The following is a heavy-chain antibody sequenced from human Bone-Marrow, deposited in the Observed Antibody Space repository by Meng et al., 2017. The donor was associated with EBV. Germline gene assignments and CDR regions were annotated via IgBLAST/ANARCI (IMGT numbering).Heavy chain of an antibody. V-gene: IGHV1-69*01. J-gene: IGHJ4*02. CDR2: LIPMSDAP. CDR1: GGTFRSDA. Sequence: QVQLVQSGAEVKKPGSSVKVSCKTSGGTFRSDAISWVRHAPGQGCEWMGGLIPMSDAPHYAQKFQGRVTITADESTSTHYMDLSGLRSEDTAVYYCASESGRGFTPDYWGQGTLVTVSS. D-gene: IGHD3-10*01. CDR3: ASESGRGFTPDY.